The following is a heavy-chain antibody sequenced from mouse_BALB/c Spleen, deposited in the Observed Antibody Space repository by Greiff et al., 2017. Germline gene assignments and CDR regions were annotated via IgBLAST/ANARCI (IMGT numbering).Heavy chain of an antibody. CDR2: ISSGGST. CDR3: ARGGGDYLYYAMDY. V-gene: IGHV5-6-5*01. CDR1: GFTFSSYA. D-gene: IGHD2-4*01. J-gene: IGHJ4*01. Sequence: DVMLVESGGGLVKPGGSLKLSCAASGFTFSSYAMSWVRQTPEKRLEWVASISSGGSTYYPDSVKGRFTISRDNARNILYLQMSSLRSEDTAMYYCARGGGDYLYYAMDYWGQGTSVTVSS.